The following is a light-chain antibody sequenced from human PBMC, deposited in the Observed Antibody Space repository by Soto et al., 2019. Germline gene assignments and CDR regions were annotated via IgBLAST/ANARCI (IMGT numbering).Light chain of an antibody. J-gene: IGKJ5*01. V-gene: IGKV3-20*01. CDR1: QSVSSSY. CDR2: GAS. Sequence: EIMMKQSPATLSVTPGERATLSCRASQSVSSSYLAWYQQKPGQAPRLLIYGASSRATGIPDRFSGSGSGTDFTLTISRLEPEDFAVYYCQQYGSSPSITFGQGTRLEIK. CDR3: QQYGSSPSIT.